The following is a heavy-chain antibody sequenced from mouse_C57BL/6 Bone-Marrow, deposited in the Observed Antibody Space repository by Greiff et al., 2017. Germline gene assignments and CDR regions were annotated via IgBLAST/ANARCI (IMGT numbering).Heavy chain of an antibody. CDR2: IDPSDSYT. CDR3: ARRWLLLYFDY. J-gene: IGHJ2*01. Sequence: QVHVQQPGAELVRPGTSVKLSCKASGYTFTSYWMHWVKQRPGQGLEWIGVIDPSDSYTNYNQKFKGKATLTVDTSSSTAYMQLSSLTSEDSAVYYCARRWLLLYFDYWGQGTTLTVSS. CDR1: GYTFTSYW. D-gene: IGHD2-3*01. V-gene: IGHV1-59*01.